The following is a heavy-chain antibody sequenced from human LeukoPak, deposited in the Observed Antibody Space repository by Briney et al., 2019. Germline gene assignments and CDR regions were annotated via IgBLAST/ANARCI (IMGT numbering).Heavy chain of an antibody. CDR1: GYTFTSSY. V-gene: IGHV1-69*13. CDR3: ARDKGYCSSTSCPLDY. D-gene: IGHD2-2*01. Sequence: ASVKVSCKASGYTFTSSYLHWVRQAPGQGLEWMGGIIPIFGTANYAQKFQGRVTITADESTSTAYMELSSLRSEDTAVYYCARDKGYCSSTSCPLDYWGQGTLVTVSS. J-gene: IGHJ4*02. CDR2: IIPIFGTA.